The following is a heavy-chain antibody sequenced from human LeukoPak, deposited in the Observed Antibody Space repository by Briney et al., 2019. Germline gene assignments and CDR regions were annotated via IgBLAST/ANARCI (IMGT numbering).Heavy chain of an antibody. J-gene: IGHJ6*04. D-gene: IGHD3-10*02. CDR3: AELGITMIGGV. CDR1: GFTFTSYT. V-gene: IGHV3-21*01. CDR2: ISSSSSYI. Sequence: GRSLRLSCAASGFTFTSYTMNWVRQAPGKGLEWVSSISSSSSYIYYADSVKGRFTISRDNAKNSLYLQMNSLRAEDTAVYYCAELGITMIGGVWGKGTTVTISS.